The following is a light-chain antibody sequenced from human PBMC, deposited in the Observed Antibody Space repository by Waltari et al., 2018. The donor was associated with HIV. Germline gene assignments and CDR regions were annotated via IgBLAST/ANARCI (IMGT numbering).Light chain of an antibody. V-gene: IGLV1-40*01. J-gene: IGLJ3*02. CDR1: SSHIGAGSD. Sequence: QSVLTPPPSVSGAPGQRVTISCTGSSSHIGAGSDVHWYQQLPGTAPKLLIYGNSNRPSGVPDRFSGSKSGTSASLAITGLQPDDETDYYCQSYDSSLSNWVFGGGTKLTVL. CDR2: GNS. CDR3: QSYDSSLSNWV.